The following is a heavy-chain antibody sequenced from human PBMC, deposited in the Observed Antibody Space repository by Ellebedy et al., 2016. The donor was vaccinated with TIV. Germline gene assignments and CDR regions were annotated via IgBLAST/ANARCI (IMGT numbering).Heavy chain of an antibody. J-gene: IGHJ4*02. V-gene: IGHV5-10-1*01. CDR1: GYSFTNYW. CDR3: ARSSSSWTRGFDY. Sequence: GESLKISCKGSGYSFTNYWITWVRQMPGKGLEWMGRIDPSDSYTNYSPSFQGNVTISVDTSISTAYLQWSSLKASDTAMYYCARSSSSWTRGFDYWGQGTLVTVSS. D-gene: IGHD6-13*01. CDR2: IDPSDSYT.